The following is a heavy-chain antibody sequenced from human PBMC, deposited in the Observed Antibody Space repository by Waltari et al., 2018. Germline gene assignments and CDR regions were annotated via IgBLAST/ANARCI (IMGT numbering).Heavy chain of an antibody. D-gene: IGHD6-6*01. Sequence: QVQLQESGPGLVKPSETLSLTCTVSGGSISSHYWSWIRQPPGKGLEWIGYIYYSGSTNYNPSRKSRVTISVDTSKNQFSLKLSSVTAADTAVYYCARDRRPFDPWGQGALVTVSS. V-gene: IGHV4-59*11. CDR2: IYYSGST. J-gene: IGHJ5*02. CDR3: ARDRRPFDP. CDR1: GGSISSHY.